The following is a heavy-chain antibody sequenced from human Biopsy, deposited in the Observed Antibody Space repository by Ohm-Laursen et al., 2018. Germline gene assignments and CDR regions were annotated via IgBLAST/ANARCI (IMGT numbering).Heavy chain of an antibody. CDR2: ISASSGYI. CDR1: GVTLSGYG. Sequence: GSLRLSCAAFGVTLSGYGMNWVRQAPGKGLEWVSSISASSGYIYYADSVKGRFTVSRDNTKNTLYLQMNSLRAADTAIYFCATELLPPGVGGPWLDSWGQGTPVTVSS. D-gene: IGHD3-10*01. V-gene: IGHV3-21*06. CDR3: ATELLPPGVGGPWLDS. J-gene: IGHJ5*01.